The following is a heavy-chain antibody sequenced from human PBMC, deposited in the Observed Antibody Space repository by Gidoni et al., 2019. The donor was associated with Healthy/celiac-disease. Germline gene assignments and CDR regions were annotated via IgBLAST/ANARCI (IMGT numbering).Heavy chain of an antibody. CDR3: ARGARYSYGGYFQH. CDR1: GGSYSGYY. V-gene: IGHV4-34*01. CDR2: INHSGST. Sequence: QVQLQQCGAGLLKPSKTLSLTCAVDGGSYSGYYWSWIRQPPGKGREWIGEINHSGSTNYNPSLKSRVTISVDTSKNQFSLKLSSVTAADTAVYYCARGARYSYGGYFQHWGQGTLVTVSS. J-gene: IGHJ1*01. D-gene: IGHD5-18*01.